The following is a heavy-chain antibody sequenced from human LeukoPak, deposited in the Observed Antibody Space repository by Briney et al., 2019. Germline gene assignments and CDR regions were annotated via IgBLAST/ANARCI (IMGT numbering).Heavy chain of an antibody. J-gene: IGHJ3*02. CDR3: AKSRWETYAVRAFDI. CDR1: GFTFSSHA. CDR2: LTGSGGDT. Sequence: EPGGSLRLSCAASGFTFSSHAMSWVRQAPGKGLEWVSGLTGSGGDTYYGDSVKGRFTISRDNSKNTVYLRMNSLRVEDTAVYYCAKSRWETYAVRAFDIWGQGTMVTVSS. V-gene: IGHV3-23*01. D-gene: IGHD1-26*01.